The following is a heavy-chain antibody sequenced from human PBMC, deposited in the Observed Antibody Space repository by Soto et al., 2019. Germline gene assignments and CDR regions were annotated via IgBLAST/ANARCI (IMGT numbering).Heavy chain of an antibody. CDR3: ARDRVYYGMDV. Sequence: GGSLRLSWAASGFTFSSYSMNWVRQAPGKGLEWVSSISSSSSYIYYADSVKGRFTISRDNAKNSLYLQMNSLRAEDTAVYYCARDRVYYGMDVWGQGTTVTVSS. D-gene: IGHD3-10*01. CDR1: GFTFSSYS. CDR2: ISSSSSYI. V-gene: IGHV3-21*01. J-gene: IGHJ6*02.